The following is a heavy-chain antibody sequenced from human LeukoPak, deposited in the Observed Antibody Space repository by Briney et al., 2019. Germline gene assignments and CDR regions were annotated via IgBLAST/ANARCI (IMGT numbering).Heavy chain of an antibody. V-gene: IGHV5-51*01. J-gene: IGHJ6*03. Sequence: GESLKISCKGSGYSFTSYWIGWVRQMPGKGLEWMGIIYPGDSDTRYSPSFQGRVTISADKSISTAYLQWSSLKASDTAMYYCARHDQDCSGGSCYFSPYYYYMDVWGKGTTVTVSS. CDR1: GYSFTSYW. CDR2: IYPGDSDT. CDR3: ARHDQDCSGGSCYFSPYYYYMDV. D-gene: IGHD2-15*01.